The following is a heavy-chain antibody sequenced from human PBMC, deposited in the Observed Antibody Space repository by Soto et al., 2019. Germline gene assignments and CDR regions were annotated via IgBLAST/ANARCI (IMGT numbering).Heavy chain of an antibody. D-gene: IGHD4-4*01. CDR3: GAGGSYSNYPGYYYYYMDV. CDR1: GYTFTSYA. CDR2: INAGNGNT. V-gene: IGHV1-3*01. J-gene: IGHJ6*03. Sequence: GASVKVSCKASGYTFTSYAMHWVRQASGQRLEWMGWINAGNGNTKYSQKLQGRVTITRDTSASTAYMELSSLRSEDTAVYYCGAGGSYSNYPGYYYYYMDVWGKGTTVTVSS.